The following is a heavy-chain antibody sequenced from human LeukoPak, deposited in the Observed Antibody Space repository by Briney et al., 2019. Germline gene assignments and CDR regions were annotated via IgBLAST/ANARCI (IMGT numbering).Heavy chain of an antibody. J-gene: IGHJ6*02. CDR3: ARGHRYYDILTGYYYYYGMDV. CDR2: MNPNSGKT. V-gene: IGHV1-8*01. CDR1: GYTFTSYD. Sequence: ASVKVSCKASGYTFTSYDIHWVRQDPGRGLDYLGWMNPNSGKTGYAQKFQGRVTMTRNTSISTAYMELSSLRSEDTAVYYCARGHRYYDILTGYYYYYGMDVWGQGTTVTVSS. D-gene: IGHD3-9*01.